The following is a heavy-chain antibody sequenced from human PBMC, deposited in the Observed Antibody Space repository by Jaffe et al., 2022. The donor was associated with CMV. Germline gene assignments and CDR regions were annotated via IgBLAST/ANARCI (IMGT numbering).Heavy chain of an antibody. CDR1: GLIFSDHY. Sequence: EVQVVESGGGLVQPGGSLRLSCAVSGLIFSDHYMDWVRQAPGKGLEWVGRTRNKFSSYATEYAASVKGRFSISRDDSKNTMYLQLNSLKTEDTAVYYCARVGDGSGSPKAWGQGTLVTVSS. V-gene: IGHV3-72*01. J-gene: IGHJ4*02. CDR2: TRNKFSSYAT. CDR3: ARVGDGSGSPKA. D-gene: IGHD3-10*01.